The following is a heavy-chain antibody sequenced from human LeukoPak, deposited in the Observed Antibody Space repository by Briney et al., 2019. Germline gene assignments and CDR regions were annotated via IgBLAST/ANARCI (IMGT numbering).Heavy chain of an antibody. J-gene: IGHJ4*02. D-gene: IGHD3-16*01. V-gene: IGHV3-66*01. CDR1: GFTVSTNY. CDR3: ANGDNDGFGGY. CDR2: IYRGGGT. Sequence: TGGSLRLSCAASGFTVSTNYMSGVRQAPGKGLEWVSVIYRGGGTFYADSVKGRFTISRDISKNTVYLQMNGLRDEDTAVYYCANGDNDGFGGYWGQGTLVTVSS.